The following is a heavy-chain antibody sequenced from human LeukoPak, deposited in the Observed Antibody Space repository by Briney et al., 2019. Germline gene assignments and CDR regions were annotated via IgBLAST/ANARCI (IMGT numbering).Heavy chain of an antibody. CDR1: GGSISSGSYY. Sequence: PSETLSLTCTVSGGSISSGSYYWSWIRQPAGKGLEWIGYIYYSGSTNYNPSLKSRVTISVDTSKTQFSLKLSSVTAADTAVYYCARALGRGGFYYYYGMDVWGQGTTVTVSS. D-gene: IGHD3-16*02. CDR3: ARALGRGGFYYYYGMDV. V-gene: IGHV4-61*10. CDR2: IYYSGST. J-gene: IGHJ6*02.